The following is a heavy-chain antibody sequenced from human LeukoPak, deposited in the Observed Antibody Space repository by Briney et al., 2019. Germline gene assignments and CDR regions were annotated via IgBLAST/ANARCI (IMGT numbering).Heavy chain of an antibody. CDR1: GFTFSNFW. CDR3: ARDSGYYGLAFDY. V-gene: IGHV3-7*01. J-gene: IGHJ4*02. D-gene: IGHD3-22*01. Sequence: GGSLRLSCAASGFTFSNFWMSWVRQAPGKGLEWVANIKQDGGEKYYVDSVKGRFTISRDNAKNSVYLQMNNLRAADTAMYYCARDSGYYGLAFDYWGQGTLVTVSS. CDR2: IKQDGGEK.